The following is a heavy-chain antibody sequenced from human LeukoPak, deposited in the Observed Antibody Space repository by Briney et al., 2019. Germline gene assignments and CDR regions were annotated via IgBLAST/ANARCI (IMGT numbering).Heavy chain of an antibody. CDR1: GDSINNYY. J-gene: IGHJ4*02. Sequence: SETLSLTCTVSGDSINNYYWSWIRQPPGQGLEWVGYISYSGSTTYNPSFKSRVTISLDTHKNQFSLKLTSVTAADTAVYYCARDPHRNDFWSGYLYYFDYWGQGTLVTVSS. D-gene: IGHD3-3*01. CDR3: ARDPHRNDFWSGYLYYFDY. CDR2: ISYSGST. V-gene: IGHV4-59*01.